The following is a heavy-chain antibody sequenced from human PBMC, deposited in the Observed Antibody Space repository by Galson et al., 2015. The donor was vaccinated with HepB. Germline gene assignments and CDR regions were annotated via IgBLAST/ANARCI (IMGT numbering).Heavy chain of an antibody. D-gene: IGHD6-19*01. CDR1: GFTFSSYW. CDR3: ANLVRRSSWCH. V-gene: IGHV3-7*03. Sequence: SLRLSCAASGFTFSSYWMSWVRQAPGKGLEWVANIKEDGSEKYYVESVKGRFTISRDNAKTSLYLQMNSLRAEDTAVYYCANLVRRSSWCHWGQGTLVTVSS. CDR2: IKEDGSEK. J-gene: IGHJ4*02.